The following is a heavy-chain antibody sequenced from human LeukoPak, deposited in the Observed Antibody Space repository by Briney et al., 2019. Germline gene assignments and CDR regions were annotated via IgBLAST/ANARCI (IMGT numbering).Heavy chain of an antibody. V-gene: IGHV4-39*07. Sequence: SETLSLTCTVSGGSISSGSYYWSWIRQPPGKGLEWIGEINHSGSTNYNPSLKSRVTISVDTSKNQFSLKLSSVTAADTAVYYCARGVSTSSKSVDPWGQGTLVTVSS. D-gene: IGHD2-2*01. CDR1: GGSISSGSYY. CDR2: INHSGST. J-gene: IGHJ5*02. CDR3: ARGVSTSSKSVDP.